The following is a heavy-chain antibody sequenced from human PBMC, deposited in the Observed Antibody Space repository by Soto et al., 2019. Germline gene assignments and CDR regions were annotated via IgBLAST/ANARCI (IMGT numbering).Heavy chain of an antibody. D-gene: IGHD3-10*01. Sequence: QVQLVESGGGLVKPGGSLRLSCAASGFTFSDYSMNWILQAPGKGLEWVSYISTTGSTIYYADSVKGRFPISRDNGKNYLSLQMNRVRAEDTSVYYCARAWPGGYWGQGTLVTVSS. CDR1: GFTFSDYS. V-gene: IGHV3-11*01. CDR2: ISTTGSTI. CDR3: ARAWPGGY. J-gene: IGHJ4*02.